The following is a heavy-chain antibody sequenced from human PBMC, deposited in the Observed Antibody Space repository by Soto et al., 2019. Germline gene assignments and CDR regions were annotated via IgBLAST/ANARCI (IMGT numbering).Heavy chain of an antibody. CDR2: IYYSGST. J-gene: IGHJ4*02. Sequence: SETLSLTCTVSGGSISSYYWSWIRQPPGKGLEWIGYIYYSGSTNYNPSLKSRVTISVDTSKNQFSLKLSSVTAADTAVYYCATTPLPGIAVAGKGLTFDYWGQGTLVTVSS. CDR3: ATTPLPGIAVAGKGLTFDY. D-gene: IGHD6-19*01. CDR1: GGSISSYY. V-gene: IGHV4-59*01.